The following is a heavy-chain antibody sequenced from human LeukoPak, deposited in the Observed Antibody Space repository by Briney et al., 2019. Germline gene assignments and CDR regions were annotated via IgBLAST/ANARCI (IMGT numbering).Heavy chain of an antibody. D-gene: IGHD2-15*01. V-gene: IGHV4-59*08. CDR3: ARHGGVYCSGGSCYSKSYFDY. J-gene: IGHJ4*02. CDR1: GGSISGYY. CDR2: IYYSGST. Sequence: SETLSLTCTVSGGSISGYYWSWLRQPPGKGLEWLGYIYYSGSTNYNPSLKSRVTISVDTSKNQFSVWLSSVTAADTAVYYCARHGGVYCSGGSCYSKSYFDYWGQGSLVTVSS.